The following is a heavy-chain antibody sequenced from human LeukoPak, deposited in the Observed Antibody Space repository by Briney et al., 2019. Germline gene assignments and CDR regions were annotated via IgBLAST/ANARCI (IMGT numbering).Heavy chain of an antibody. Sequence: VKPSQTLSLTCAVSGGSISSGGYSWSWIRQPPGKGLEWIGEINHSGSTNYNPSLKSRVTISVDTSKNQFSLKLSSVTAADTAVYYCARYIVVVVAATPRGVRNWFDPWGQGTLVTVSS. CDR3: ARYIVVVVAATPRGVRNWFDP. V-gene: IGHV4-30-2*01. J-gene: IGHJ5*02. D-gene: IGHD2-15*01. CDR2: INHSGST. CDR1: GGSISSGGYS.